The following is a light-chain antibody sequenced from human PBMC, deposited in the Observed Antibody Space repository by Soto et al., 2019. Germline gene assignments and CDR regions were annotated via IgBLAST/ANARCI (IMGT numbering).Light chain of an antibody. CDR1: SSDVGGYNY. CDR3: RSYAGSYTYV. J-gene: IGLJ1*01. V-gene: IGLV2-11*01. CDR2: DVS. Sequence: QSAPTQPPSVSGSPGQSVTLSCPGTSSDVGGYNYVSWYQQHPGKAPKLMIYDVSKRPSGVPDRFSGSKSGNTASLTISGLQAEDEADYYCRSYAGSYTYVFGTGTKVTV.